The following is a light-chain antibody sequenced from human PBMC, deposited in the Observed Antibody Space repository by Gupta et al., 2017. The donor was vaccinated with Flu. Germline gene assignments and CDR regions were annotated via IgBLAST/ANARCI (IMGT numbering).Light chain of an antibody. CDR3: CSYAGSSSVV. Sequence: SLTISGTGTSSEVGNYNPGAWYQQHPDKAPRLISYDVTKRPSGVSNRFSGSKSGNRASLTISGLQAEDDADYFCCSYAGSSSVVFGRGTKVT. CDR1: SSEVGNYNP. CDR2: DVT. V-gene: IGLV2-23*02. J-gene: IGLJ2*01.